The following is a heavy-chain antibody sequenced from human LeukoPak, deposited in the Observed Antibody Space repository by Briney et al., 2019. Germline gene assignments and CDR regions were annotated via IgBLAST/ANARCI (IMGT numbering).Heavy chain of an antibody. CDR3: ARDGSGIVVVVAATFTWFDP. V-gene: IGHV1-18*04. Sequence: GASVKVSCKASGYTFTSYGISWVRQAPGQGLEWMGWISAYNGNTNYAQKLQGRVTMTTDTSTSTAYMGLRSLRSDDTAVYYCARDGSGIVVVVAATFTWFDPWGQGTLVTVSS. CDR2: ISAYNGNT. D-gene: IGHD2-15*01. CDR1: GYTFTSYG. J-gene: IGHJ5*02.